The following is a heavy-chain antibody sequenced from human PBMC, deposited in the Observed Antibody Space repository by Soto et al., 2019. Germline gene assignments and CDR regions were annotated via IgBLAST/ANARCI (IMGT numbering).Heavy chain of an antibody. CDR2: IYDSGST. CDR1: GDSINSYS. Sequence: PSETLSLTCTVSGDSINSYSWTWIRQPPGKGLEWIGYIYDSGSTNYNPSLKSRVTISVDTSKNQFSLKLTSVTAADTAMYYCAKKAGVGPPFDPGGKEPLFT. J-gene: IGHJ5*02. V-gene: IGHV4-59*01. CDR3: AKKAGVGPPFDP. D-gene: IGHD2-15*01.